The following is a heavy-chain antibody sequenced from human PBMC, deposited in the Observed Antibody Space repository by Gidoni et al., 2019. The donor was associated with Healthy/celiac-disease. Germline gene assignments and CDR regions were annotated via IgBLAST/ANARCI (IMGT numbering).Heavy chain of an antibody. Sequence: EVQLVESGGGLVQPGGSLRLSCAASGFTFSSRWMHWVRQAPGKGLVWVARINSDGSSTSYADSVKGRFTISRDNAKNTLYLQMNSLRAEDTAVYYCARVGSVAVAEYDYWGQGTLVTVSS. CDR1: GFTFSSRW. V-gene: IGHV3-74*01. J-gene: IGHJ4*02. CDR3: ARVGSVAVAEYDY. CDR2: INSDGSST. D-gene: IGHD6-19*01.